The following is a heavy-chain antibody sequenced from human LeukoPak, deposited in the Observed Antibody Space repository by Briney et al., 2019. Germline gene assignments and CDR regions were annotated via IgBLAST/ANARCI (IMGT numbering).Heavy chain of an antibody. Sequence: GTSVKVSCKASGFTFTSSAMQWVRQARGQRLGWIGWIVVGSGNTNYAQKFQERVTITRDMSTSTAYMELSSLRSEDTAVYYCAADYYDFWSGPPRDYYMDVWGKGTTVTVSS. CDR1: GFTFTSSA. J-gene: IGHJ6*03. D-gene: IGHD3-3*01. V-gene: IGHV1-58*02. CDR2: IVVGSGNT. CDR3: AADYYDFWSGPPRDYYMDV.